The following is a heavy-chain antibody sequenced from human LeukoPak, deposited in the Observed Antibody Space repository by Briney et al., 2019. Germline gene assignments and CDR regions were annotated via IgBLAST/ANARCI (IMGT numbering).Heavy chain of an antibody. D-gene: IGHD2-8*01. J-gene: IGHJ4*02. V-gene: IGHV1-2*02. CDR1: GYTFTGYY. CDR2: INPNSGGT. CDR3: ARDPGDIVVMFDY. Sequence: GASVKVSCKASGYTFTGYYMHWVRQAPGQGLEWMGWINPNSGGTNYAQKFQGRVTMTRDTSISTAYMGLSRLRSDDTAVYYCARDPGDIVVMFDYWGQGTLVTVSS.